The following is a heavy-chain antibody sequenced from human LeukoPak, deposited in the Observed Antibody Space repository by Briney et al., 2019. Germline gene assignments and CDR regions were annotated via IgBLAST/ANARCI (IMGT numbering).Heavy chain of an antibody. V-gene: IGHV3-53*05. CDR3: AKGITYYYGSGSYHLDY. Sequence: GGSLRLSCAASGFIVSNNYMSWVRQAPGKGLEWVSVIYSDGSTYYADSVKGRFTISRDNSKNTLYLQMNSLRAEDTAVYYCAKGITYYYGSGSYHLDYWGQGTLVTVSS. J-gene: IGHJ4*02. CDR2: IYSDGST. CDR1: GFIVSNNY. D-gene: IGHD3-10*01.